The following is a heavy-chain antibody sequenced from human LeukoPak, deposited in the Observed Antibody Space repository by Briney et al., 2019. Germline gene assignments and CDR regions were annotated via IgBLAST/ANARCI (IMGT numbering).Heavy chain of an antibody. V-gene: IGHV3-33*01. Sequence: GGPLRLSCAASGFTFSSFGIHWVRQAPGKGLEWVALIWYDGSKQYYADSVKGRFTISRDNSKSTVYLQMNSLRAEDTAVYLCARDWADSGSDYWGQGTLVLVSS. D-gene: IGHD5-12*01. J-gene: IGHJ4*02. CDR3: ARDWADSGSDY. CDR1: GFTFSSFG. CDR2: IWYDGSKQ.